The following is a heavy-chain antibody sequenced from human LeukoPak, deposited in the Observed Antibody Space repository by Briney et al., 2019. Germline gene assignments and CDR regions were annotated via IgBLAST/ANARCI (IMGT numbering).Heavy chain of an antibody. CDR2: ISYDGSDK. J-gene: IGHJ4*02. V-gene: IGHV3-30*04. Sequence: GGSLRLSCAPSGFTFSNYAMHWVRQAPGKGLEWVAAISYDGSDKYYADSVKGRFTLSRDNSKNTLYLQMNSLRVEDTAVYYCKEVDYWGQGTLVTVSS. CDR1: GFTFSNYA. CDR3: KEVDY.